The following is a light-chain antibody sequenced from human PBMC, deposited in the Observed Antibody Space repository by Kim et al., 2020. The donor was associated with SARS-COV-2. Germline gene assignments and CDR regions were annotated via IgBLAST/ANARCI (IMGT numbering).Light chain of an antibody. CDR3: QQSHTLAT. J-gene: IGKJ4*01. CDR2: AAS. V-gene: IGKV1-33*01. CDR1: QDITNS. Sequence: SASVGDRVTITCKASQDITNSLNWYQQSPGKAPKLLISAASSLETGVPSRFSGSGFGTHFTFTISSLQPEDVGTYFCQQSHTLATFGGGTKVDIK.